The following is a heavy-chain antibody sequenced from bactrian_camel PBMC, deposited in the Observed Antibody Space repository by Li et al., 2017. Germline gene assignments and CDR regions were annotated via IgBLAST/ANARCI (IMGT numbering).Heavy chain of an antibody. D-gene: IGHD7*01. CDR1: GFTYSRHC. V-gene: IGHV3S40*01. CDR2: IYGGGGRP. J-gene: IGHJ4*01. CDR3: AADHCLVAVHGTYNY. Sequence: VQLVESGGGSVQAGGSLRLSCTGSGFTYSRHCMGWYRQYPGKQREGVAAIYGGGGRPWYANSVKGRFIISKDSAKNTLYLDMNSLKPEDTGMYYCAADHCLVAVHGTYNYWGQGTQVTVS.